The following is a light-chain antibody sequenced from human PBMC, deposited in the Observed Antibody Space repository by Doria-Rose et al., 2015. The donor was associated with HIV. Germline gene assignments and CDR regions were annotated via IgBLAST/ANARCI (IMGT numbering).Light chain of an antibody. CDR3: QQSCSIPYT. CDR1: QSISSY. V-gene: IGKV1-39*01. Sequence: TQSPSSLSTSVGDRVTITCRASQSISSYLNWYQQKPGKAPKLLIYATSTLQSGVPSRFSGSGSGTDFTLTISSLRPEDSGTYRCQQSCSIPYTFGQGTKPEIK. J-gene: IGKJ2*01. CDR2: ATS.